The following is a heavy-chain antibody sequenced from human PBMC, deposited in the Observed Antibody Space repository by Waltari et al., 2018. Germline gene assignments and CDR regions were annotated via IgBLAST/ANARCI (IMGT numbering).Heavy chain of an antibody. V-gene: IGHV1-69*12. J-gene: IGHJ6*03. CDR2: IIPIFGTA. CDR1: GGTFSSYA. D-gene: IGHD3-10*01. Sequence: QVQLVQYGAEVKKPGSSVKVSCKASGGTFSSYAISWVRQAPGQGLEWMGGIIPIFGTANYAQKFQGRVTITADESTSTAYMELSSLRSEDTAVYYCASASSGSGPTYYYYMDVWGKGTTVTISS. CDR3: ASASSGSGPTYYYYMDV.